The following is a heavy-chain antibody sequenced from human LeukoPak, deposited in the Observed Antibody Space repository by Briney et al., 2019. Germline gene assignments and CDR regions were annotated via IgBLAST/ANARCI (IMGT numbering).Heavy chain of an antibody. V-gene: IGHV1-2*02. Sequence: ASVKVSCKASGYTFTGYYMHWVRQAPGQGLEWMGWINPNSGGTNYAQKFQGRVTMTRDTSISTAHMELSRLRSDDTAVYYCARDYYDSSGYLDYWGQGTLVTVSS. D-gene: IGHD3-22*01. CDR2: INPNSGGT. J-gene: IGHJ4*02. CDR1: GYTFTGYY. CDR3: ARDYYDSSGYLDY.